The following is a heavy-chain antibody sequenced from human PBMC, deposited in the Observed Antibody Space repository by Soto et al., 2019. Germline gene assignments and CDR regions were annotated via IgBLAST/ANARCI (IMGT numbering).Heavy chain of an antibody. CDR3: ARDNTRLLWFGELAWFDP. Sequence: GASVKVSCKASGGTFSSYAISWVRQAPGQGLEWMGGIIPIFGTANYAQKFQGRVTITADKSTSTAYMELSSLRSEDTAVYYCARDNTRLLWFGELAWFDPWGQGTLVPVSS. V-gene: IGHV1-69*06. D-gene: IGHD3-10*01. CDR1: GGTFSSYA. CDR2: IIPIFGTA. J-gene: IGHJ5*02.